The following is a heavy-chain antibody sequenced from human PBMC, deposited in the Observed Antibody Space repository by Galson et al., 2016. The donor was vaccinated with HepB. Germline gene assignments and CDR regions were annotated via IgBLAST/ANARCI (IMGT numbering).Heavy chain of an antibody. CDR2: INPNTGDT. V-gene: IGHV1-2*02. J-gene: IGHJ3*02. CDR1: GYSFTGYY. CDR3: ARDFYDRNGYKITGPFDI. Sequence: SVKVSCKASGYSFTGYYIHWVRQAPGQGLEWMGWINPNTGDTNYAQKFQGRVTMTRDTSTSTALVELSGLRSDDTAVYYCARDFYDRNGYKITGPFDIWGQGTMVTVS. D-gene: IGHD3-22*01.